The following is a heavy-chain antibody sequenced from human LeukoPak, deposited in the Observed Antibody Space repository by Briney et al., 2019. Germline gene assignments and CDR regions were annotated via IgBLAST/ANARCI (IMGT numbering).Heavy chain of an antibody. CDR1: GGSISGSSYY. V-gene: IGHV4-39*01. Sequence: PSETLSLTCTVSGGSISGSSYYWGWIRQPPGKGLEWIGSIYYSGSTYYNPSLKSRVTISVDTSKNQFSLKLSSVTAADTAVYYCARHGNYDSSGYYSAFDYWGQGTLVTVSS. J-gene: IGHJ4*02. CDR2: IYYSGST. D-gene: IGHD3-22*01. CDR3: ARHGNYDSSGYYSAFDY.